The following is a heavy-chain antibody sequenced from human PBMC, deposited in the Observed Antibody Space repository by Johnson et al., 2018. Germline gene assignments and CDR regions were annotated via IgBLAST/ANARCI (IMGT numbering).Heavy chain of an antibody. CDR3: ARDHCSSTSCHPSDYGMDV. J-gene: IGHJ6*02. CDR1: GYTFTSYY. D-gene: IGHD2-2*01. Sequence: QVQLVQSGAEVKKXGASVKVSCKASGYTFTSYYMHWVRQAPGQGLEWMGIINPSGGSTSYAQTFQGRVTMTRDKSTSTVYLELSSLRSEDTAVYYCARDHCSSTSCHPSDYGMDVWGQGTTVTVSS. V-gene: IGHV1-46*01. CDR2: INPSGGST.